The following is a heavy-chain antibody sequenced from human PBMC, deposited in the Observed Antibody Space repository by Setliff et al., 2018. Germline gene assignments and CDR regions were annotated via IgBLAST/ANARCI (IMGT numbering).Heavy chain of an antibody. CDR3: ARDVVEKWSFDS. D-gene: IGHD2-8*01. J-gene: IGHJ4*02. CDR1: GFTFSSLW. CDR2: INQGGSDQ. Sequence: GGSLRLSCSASGFTFSSLWMAWVRQAPGKGLEWVANINQGGSDQFYVESVKGRFTISRDNAKNSLYLQMNSLRVEDTAVYYCARDVVEKWSFDSWGQGTLVTVSS. V-gene: IGHV3-7*01.